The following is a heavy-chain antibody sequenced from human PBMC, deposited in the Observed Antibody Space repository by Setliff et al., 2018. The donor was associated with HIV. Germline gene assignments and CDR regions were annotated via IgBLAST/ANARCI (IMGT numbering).Heavy chain of an antibody. J-gene: IGHJ3*02. CDR3: ARGGVRGYSYGEAFDI. Sequence: RASVKVSCKSSGGSFNTYAINWVRQAPGQGLEWMGGIISIFDKANYAQKFHGRLTITADDSTRTVYMELNSLGSGDTAVYYWARGGVRGYSYGEAFDIWGQGTLVTVSS. D-gene: IGHD5-18*01. V-gene: IGHV1-69*13. CDR1: GGSFNTYA. CDR2: IISIFDKA.